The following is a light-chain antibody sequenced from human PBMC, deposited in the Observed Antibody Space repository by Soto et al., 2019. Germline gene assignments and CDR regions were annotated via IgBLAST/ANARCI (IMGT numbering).Light chain of an antibody. Sequence: DIQLTQSPSFLSASVGDRVTITCRASQDVSRYLAWYQQKPGKAPNLLIYAASTLRSGVPSRFSGSGSETDFTLTISSLQPEDFATYYCQQLNSYLFAFGPGTKVDIK. J-gene: IGKJ3*01. V-gene: IGKV1-9*01. CDR2: AAS. CDR1: QDVSRY. CDR3: QQLNSYLFA.